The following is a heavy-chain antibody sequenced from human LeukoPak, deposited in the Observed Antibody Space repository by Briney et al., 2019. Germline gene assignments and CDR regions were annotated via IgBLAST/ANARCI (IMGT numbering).Heavy chain of an antibody. CDR2: ISSSGGSS. V-gene: IGHV3-23*01. J-gene: IGHJ4*02. Sequence: GGSLRLSCAASGFTFSSYAMSWVRQAPGKGLEWVSGISSSGGSSSYADSVKGRFTISRDNPRNTLYMQMNSLRAEDTALYYGAIMHPYYDGSGYWVQWGEGTLVTASS. CDR3: AIMHPYYDGSGYWVQ. D-gene: IGHD3-22*01. CDR1: GFTFSSYA.